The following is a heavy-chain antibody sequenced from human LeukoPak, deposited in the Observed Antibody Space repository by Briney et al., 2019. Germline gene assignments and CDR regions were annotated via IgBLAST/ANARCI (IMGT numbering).Heavy chain of an antibody. V-gene: IGHV3-23*01. J-gene: IGHJ4*02. CDR3: AKAFSSTWSHIGHFDY. CDR1: GFTFSIYA. D-gene: IGHD2-2*01. CDR2: ISRSGDST. Sequence: GGSLRLSRTASGFTFSIYAMTWVRQAPGKGLEWVSAISRSGDSTYYADSVKGRFTISRDNSKNTLYLQMSSLRGEDTALYYCAKAFSSTWSHIGHFDYWGQGTLITVSS.